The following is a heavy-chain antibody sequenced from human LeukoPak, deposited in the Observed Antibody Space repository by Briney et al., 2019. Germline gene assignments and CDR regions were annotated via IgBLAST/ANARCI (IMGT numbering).Heavy chain of an antibody. CDR1: GGSISSSSYY. CDR2: IYYSGST. Sequence: SETLSLTCTVSGGSISSSSYYWGWIRQPPGKGLEWIGSIYYSGSTYYNPSLKSRVTISVDTSKNQFSLKLRSVTAADTAVYYCARRSGSANFDYWGQGTLVTVSS. D-gene: IGHD6-19*01. J-gene: IGHJ4*02. CDR3: ARRSGSANFDY. V-gene: IGHV4-39*01.